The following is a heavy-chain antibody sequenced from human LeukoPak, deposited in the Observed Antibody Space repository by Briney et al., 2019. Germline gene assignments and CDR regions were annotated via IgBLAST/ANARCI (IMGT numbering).Heavy chain of an antibody. CDR3: ARDTLGYCSSTSCYMVSGHYYYYYMDV. V-gene: IGHV4-4*07. D-gene: IGHD2-2*02. CDR2: IYTSGST. CDR1: GGSISSYY. J-gene: IGHJ6*03. Sequence: KTSETLSLTCTVSGGSISSYYWSWIRQPAGKGLEWIGRIYTSGSTNYNPSLKSRVTMSVDTSKNQFSLKLSSVTAADTAVYYCARDTLGYCSSTSCYMVSGHYYYYYMDVWGKGTTVTVSS.